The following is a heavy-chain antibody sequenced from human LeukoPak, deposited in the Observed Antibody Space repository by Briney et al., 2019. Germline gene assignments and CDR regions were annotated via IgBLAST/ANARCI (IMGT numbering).Heavy chain of an antibody. Sequence: ASVKVSCKASGYTFTSYGISWVRQAPGQGLEWMGWISAYNGNTNYAQKLQGRVTMTTDTSTSTAYMELRSLRSDDTAVYYCARGKDIAVAGRRGFLVFDYWGQGTLVTVSS. J-gene: IGHJ4*02. V-gene: IGHV1-18*01. CDR3: ARGKDIAVAGRRGFLVFDY. D-gene: IGHD6-19*01. CDR1: GYTFTSYG. CDR2: ISAYNGNT.